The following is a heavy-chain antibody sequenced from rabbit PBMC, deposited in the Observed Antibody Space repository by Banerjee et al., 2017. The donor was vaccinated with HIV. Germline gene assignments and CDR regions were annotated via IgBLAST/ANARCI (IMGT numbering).Heavy chain of an antibody. CDR3: ARDFAGDSYYYGLDL. Sequence: QSLEESGGDLVKPGASLTLTCTASGIDFSSSYWICWVRQAPGKGLEWIGCIYAGSGSTYYASWAKGRFTISRTSSTTVTLQMTSLTAADTATYFCARDFAGDSYYYGLDLWGPGTLVTVS. J-gene: IGHJ6*01. D-gene: IGHD8-1*01. V-gene: IGHV1S40*01. CDR1: GIDFSSSYW. CDR2: IYAGSGST.